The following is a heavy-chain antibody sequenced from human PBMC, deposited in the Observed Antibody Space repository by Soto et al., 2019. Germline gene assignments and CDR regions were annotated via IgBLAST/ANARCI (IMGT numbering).Heavy chain of an antibody. J-gene: IGHJ4*02. CDR2: IIPILGIA. Sequence: SVKVSCKASGGTFSSYTISWVRQAPGQGLEWMGRIIPILGIANYAQKFQGRVTITADKSTSTAYMELSSLRSEDTAVYYCVSQAVAGYYFDYWGQGTLVTVSS. V-gene: IGHV1-69*02. CDR1: GGTFSSYT. CDR3: VSQAVAGYYFDY. D-gene: IGHD6-19*01.